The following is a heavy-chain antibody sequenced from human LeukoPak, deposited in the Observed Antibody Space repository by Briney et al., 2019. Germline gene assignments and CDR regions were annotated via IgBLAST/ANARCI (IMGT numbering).Heavy chain of an antibody. CDR2: ISSSSSTI. V-gene: IGHV3-48*01. CDR3: AKGSYYDILTGYGPWYFDL. Sequence: GSLRLSCAASGFTFSSYSMNWVRQAPGKGLEWVSYISSSSSTIYYADSVKGRFTISRDNSKNTLYLQMNSLRAEDTAVYYCAKGSYYDILTGYGPWYFDLWGRGTLVTVSS. D-gene: IGHD3-9*01. CDR1: GFTFSSYS. J-gene: IGHJ2*01.